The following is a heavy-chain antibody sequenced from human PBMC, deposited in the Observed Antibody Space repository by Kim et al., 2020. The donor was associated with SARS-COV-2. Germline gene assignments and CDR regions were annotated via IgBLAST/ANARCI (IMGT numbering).Heavy chain of an antibody. CDR3: ARQGGSGWFDP. D-gene: IGHD1-26*01. J-gene: IGHJ5*02. V-gene: IGHV4-59*08. Sequence: TSNPSVKSRVTISVDTSKNQFSLKLSSVTAADTAVYYCARQGGSGWFDPWGQGTLVTVSS.